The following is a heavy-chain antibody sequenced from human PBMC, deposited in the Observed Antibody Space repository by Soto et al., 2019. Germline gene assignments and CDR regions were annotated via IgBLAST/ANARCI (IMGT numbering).Heavy chain of an antibody. Sequence: ASVKVSCKASGYTFTSYDINWVRQATGQGLEWMGGMNPNSGNTGYAQKFQGRVTMTRNTSISTAYMELSSLRSEDAAVYYCASGDTIFGVVIIDYWGQGTLVTVSS. J-gene: IGHJ4*02. V-gene: IGHV1-8*02. CDR2: MNPNSGNT. D-gene: IGHD3-3*01. CDR3: ASGDTIFGVVIIDY. CDR1: GYTFTSYD.